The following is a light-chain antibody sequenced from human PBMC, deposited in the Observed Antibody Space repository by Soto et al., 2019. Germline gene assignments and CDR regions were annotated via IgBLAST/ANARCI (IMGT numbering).Light chain of an antibody. Sequence: SYELTQPPAASVAPGQTARITCGGNNIGSKSVHWYQQMPGQAPVLVVYDDNDRPSGVPERLSGSNSGNTATLTISRVEAGDEADYYCQVWDSSSGHEGVFGGGTKLTVL. CDR2: DDN. CDR1: NIGSKS. CDR3: QVWDSSSGHEGV. V-gene: IGLV3-21*02. J-gene: IGLJ3*02.